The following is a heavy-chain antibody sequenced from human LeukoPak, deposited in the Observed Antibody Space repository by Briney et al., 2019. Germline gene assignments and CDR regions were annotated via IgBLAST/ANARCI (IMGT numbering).Heavy chain of an antibody. CDR1: GGSISSYY. V-gene: IGHV4-59*01. CDR2: IYYSGGT. J-gene: IGHJ6*03. CDR3: ARASRRSSSWRNYYYYYMDV. D-gene: IGHD6-13*01. Sequence: PSETLSLTCTVSGGSISSYYWSWIRQPPGKGLEWIGYIYYSGGTNYNPSLKSRVTISVDTSKNQFSLKLSSVTAADTAVYYCARASRRSSSWRNYYYYYMDVWGKGTTVTVSS.